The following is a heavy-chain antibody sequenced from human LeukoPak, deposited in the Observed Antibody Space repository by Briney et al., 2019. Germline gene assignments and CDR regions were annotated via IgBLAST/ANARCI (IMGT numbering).Heavy chain of an antibody. V-gene: IGHV3-15*01. D-gene: IGHD3-10*01. J-gene: IGHJ4*02. CDR3: TTDWRGLGPDY. CDR1: GFNFNHAW. Sequence: GGSLKLSCAASGFNFNHAWMSWVRQARGKGLEWVGRIKSKNDGGTTDFAAPVKGRFTISRDDSKRMVFLEMNSLKTEDTAVYYCTTDWRGLGPDYWGQGTLVTVSS. CDR2: IKSKNDGGTT.